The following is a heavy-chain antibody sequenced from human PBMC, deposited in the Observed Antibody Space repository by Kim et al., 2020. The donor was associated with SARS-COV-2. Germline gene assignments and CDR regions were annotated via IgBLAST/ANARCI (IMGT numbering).Heavy chain of an antibody. V-gene: IGHV3-23*01. Sequence: TNYADPWKGRFIISRDNTKNTLYLQMSSLRADDTAVYYCAKGGGWSFFDYWGQGTLVTVSS. CDR3: AKGGGWSFFDY. D-gene: IGHD6-19*01. CDR2: T. J-gene: IGHJ4*02.